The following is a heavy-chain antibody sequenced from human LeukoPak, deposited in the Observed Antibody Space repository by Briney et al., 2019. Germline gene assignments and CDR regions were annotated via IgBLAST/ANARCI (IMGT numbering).Heavy chain of an antibody. CDR2: IYYSGRT. J-gene: IGHJ6*03. CDR3: ARGLGYCSSTSCYGPGYYYYYMDV. CDR1: GGSISSDY. Sequence: SETLSLTCTVSGGSISSDYWSWVRQPPGEGLGWSGYIYYSGRTNYNPNLKRRVTISVDTSKNQFSLKLSSVTAADTAVYYCARGLGYCSSTSCYGPGYYYYYMDVWGKGTTVTVSS. D-gene: IGHD2-2*01. V-gene: IGHV4-59*01.